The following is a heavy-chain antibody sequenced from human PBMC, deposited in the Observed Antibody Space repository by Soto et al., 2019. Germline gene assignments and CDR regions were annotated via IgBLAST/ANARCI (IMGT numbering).Heavy chain of an antibody. J-gene: IGHJ1*01. CDR1: GYTFTSYD. V-gene: IGHV1-8*01. Sequence: ASVKVSCKASGYTFTSYDINWVRQATGQGLEWMGWMNPNSGNTGYAQKFQGRDTMTRNTSISTAYMELSSLRSEDTAVYYCATGSPPVSCSGGSCYYLRYFQHWGQGTLVTVSS. CDR3: ATGSPPVSCSGGSCYYLRYFQH. CDR2: MNPNSGNT. D-gene: IGHD2-15*01.